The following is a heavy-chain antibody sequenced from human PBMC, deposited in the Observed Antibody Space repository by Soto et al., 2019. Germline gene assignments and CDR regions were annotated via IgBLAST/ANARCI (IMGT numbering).Heavy chain of an antibody. CDR1: GFTFSSYG. V-gene: IGHV3-30*18. CDR2: ISYDGSNK. Sequence: QVQLVESGGGVVQPGRSLRLSCAASGFTFSSYGMHWVRQAPGKGLEWVAVISYDGSNKYYADSVKGRFTISRDNSKNTLYLQMNSLRAEDTAVYYCAKDPAYYYDSSGYYTVWGQGTMVTVSS. J-gene: IGHJ3*01. D-gene: IGHD3-22*01. CDR3: AKDPAYYYDSSGYYTV.